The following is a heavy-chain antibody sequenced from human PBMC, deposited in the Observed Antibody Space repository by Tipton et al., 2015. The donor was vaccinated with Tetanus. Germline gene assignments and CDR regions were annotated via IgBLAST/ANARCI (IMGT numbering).Heavy chain of an antibody. Sequence: SLRLSCAASGFTFSSYWMHWVRQAPGKGLVWVSRINSDGSSTSYADSVKGRFTISRDNAKNTLYLQMNSLRAEDTAVYYCARGQQWLVKEGDYYYYGMDVWGQGTTVTVSS. CDR2: INSDGSST. V-gene: IGHV3-74*01. J-gene: IGHJ6*02. D-gene: IGHD6-19*01. CDR1: GFTFSSYW. CDR3: ARGQQWLVKEGDYYYYGMDV.